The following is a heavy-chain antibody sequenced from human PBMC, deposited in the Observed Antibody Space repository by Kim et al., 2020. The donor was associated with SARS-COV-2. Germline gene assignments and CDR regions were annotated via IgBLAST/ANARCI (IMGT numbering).Heavy chain of an antibody. D-gene: IGHD2-2*02. CDR2: IIPIFGTA. CDR1: GGTFSSYA. CDR3: ASGGDIVVVPAAIGGYYFDY. J-gene: IGHJ4*02. V-gene: IGHV1-69*13. Sequence: SVKVSCKASGGTFSSYAISWVRQAPGQGLEWMGGIIPIFGTANYAQKFQCRVTITADESTSTAYMELSSLRSEDTAVYYCASGGDIVVVPAAIGGYYFDYWGQGTLVTVSS.